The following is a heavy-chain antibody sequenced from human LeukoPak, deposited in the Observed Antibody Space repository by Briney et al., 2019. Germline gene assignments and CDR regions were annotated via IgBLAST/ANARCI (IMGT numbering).Heavy chain of an antibody. CDR2: FRSDGSST. V-gene: IGHV3-74*01. CDR3: AKSDWFDP. Sequence: GGSLRLSCAASGFTLSSGSWMHWVRQVPGKGLVWVSRFRSDGSSTTYADSVKGRFTISRDNAKNTLYLQMNSLRDDDTAVYCCAKSDWFDPWGQGTLVTVSS. CDR1: GFTLSSGSW. J-gene: IGHJ5*02.